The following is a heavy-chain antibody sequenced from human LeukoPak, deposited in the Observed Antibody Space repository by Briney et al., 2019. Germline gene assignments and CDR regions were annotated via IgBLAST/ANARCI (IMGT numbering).Heavy chain of an antibody. D-gene: IGHD6-13*01. CDR3: ARAPSSSWDNRFFDY. CDR1: GYTFTSYA. V-gene: IGHV1-3*03. Sequence: ASVKVSCKASGYTFTSYAMHWVRQAPGQRLEWMGWINAGNGNTKYSQEFQGRVTITRDTSASTAYMELSRLRSEDMAVYYCARAPSSSWDNRFFDYWGQGTLVTVSS. CDR2: INAGNGNT. J-gene: IGHJ4*02.